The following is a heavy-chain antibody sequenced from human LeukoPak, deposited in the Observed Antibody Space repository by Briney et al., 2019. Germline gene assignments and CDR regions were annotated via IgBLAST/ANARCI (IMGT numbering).Heavy chain of an antibody. Sequence: AGGSLRLSCAASGFTFSSYWMNWVRQAPGKGLEWVANIKEDGSEKYYVDSVKGRVTISRDNAKNSLNLQMNSLRAEDTAVYYCARDESGWYDFDHWGQGTLVTVSS. CDR1: GFTFSSYW. CDR3: ARDESGWYDFDH. J-gene: IGHJ4*02. V-gene: IGHV3-7*01. D-gene: IGHD6-19*01. CDR2: IKEDGSEK.